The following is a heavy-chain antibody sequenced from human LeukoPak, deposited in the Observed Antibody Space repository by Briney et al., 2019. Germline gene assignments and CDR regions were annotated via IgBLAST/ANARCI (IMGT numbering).Heavy chain of an antibody. Sequence: GGSLRLSCASSGFTFSSYAMNWVRQAPGKGLEWVSYISSSGSTIYYADSVKGRFTISRDNAKNSLYLQMNSLRAEDTAVYYCARDRRVVVRIPFDYWGQGTLVTVSS. CDR1: GFTFSSYA. J-gene: IGHJ4*02. CDR2: ISSSGSTI. D-gene: IGHD3-22*01. CDR3: ARDRRVVVRIPFDY. V-gene: IGHV3-48*03.